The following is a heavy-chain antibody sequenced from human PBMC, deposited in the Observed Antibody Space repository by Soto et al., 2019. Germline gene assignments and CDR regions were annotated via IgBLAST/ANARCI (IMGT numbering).Heavy chain of an antibody. CDR1: GYTFTSYA. D-gene: IGHD6-6*01. J-gene: IGHJ5*02. Sequence: VASVNVSCKASGYTFTSYAMHWVRQAPGQRLEWMGWINAGNGNTKYSQKFQGRVTITRDTSASTAYMELSSLRSEDTAVYYCARAYDEYSSSFWFDPWGQGTLVTVSS. V-gene: IGHV1-3*01. CDR2: INAGNGNT. CDR3: ARAYDEYSSSFWFDP.